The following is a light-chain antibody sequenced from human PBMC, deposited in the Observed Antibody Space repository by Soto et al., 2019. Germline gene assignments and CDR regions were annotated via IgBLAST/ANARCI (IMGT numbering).Light chain of an antibody. CDR3: QQYNNWPPDRT. CDR1: QSVGSN. CDR2: GAS. J-gene: IGKJ1*01. V-gene: IGKV3-15*01. Sequence: EIVMTQSPATLSVSPGERATLSCRASQSVGSNLAWYQQRPGQAPRLLIYGASTRATGVPARFSGSGSGTEFTLTISSLQSEVFGIYFCQQYNNWPPDRTFGQGTKVEIK.